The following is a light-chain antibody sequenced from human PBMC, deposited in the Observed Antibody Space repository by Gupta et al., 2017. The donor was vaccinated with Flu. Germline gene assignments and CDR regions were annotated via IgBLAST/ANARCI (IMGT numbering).Light chain of an antibody. CDR1: SSNIGSST. J-gene: IGLJ1*01. Sequence: QSVLTQPPSASGTPGQGVTISCSGSSSNIGSSTVNWYQQLPGTAPKLLIYSNNQRPSGVPDRFSGSKSGTSASLAISGLQSEDEAEYFCSAWDESLSGNVFGTGTTVTVL. CDR3: SAWDESLSGNV. CDR2: SNN. V-gene: IGLV1-44*01.